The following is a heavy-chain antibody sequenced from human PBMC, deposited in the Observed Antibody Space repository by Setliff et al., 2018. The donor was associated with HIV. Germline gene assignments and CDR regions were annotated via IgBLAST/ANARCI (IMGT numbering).Heavy chain of an antibody. CDR3: AREGQWLDMGDAFDI. J-gene: IGHJ3*02. CDR1: GYTFTSYA. V-gene: IGHV1-3*01. D-gene: IGHD6-19*01. Sequence: ASVKVSCKASGYTFTSYAMHWVRRAPGQSLEWMGWINAGNGNTKYSQKFQGRVTITRDTSASTAYMELSSLRSEDTAVYYCAREGQWLDMGDAFDIWGQGTMVTVSS. CDR2: INAGNGNT.